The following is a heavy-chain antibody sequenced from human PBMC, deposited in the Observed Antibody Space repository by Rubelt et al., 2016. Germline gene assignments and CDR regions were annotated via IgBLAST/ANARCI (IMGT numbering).Heavy chain of an antibody. J-gene: IGHJ4*02. D-gene: IGHD6-19*01. CDR3: ARSGKQWDALDY. CDR2: IYYSGST. V-gene: IGHV4-59*08. Sequence: QVQLQESGPGLVKPSETLSLTCTVSGGSINRYYWSWIRQPPGKGLEWIGHIYYSGSTNYNPSLKSRVTISVDTSKTHFSLKLNSVTAADTAVYYCARSGKQWDALDYWGQGTLVTVSS. CDR1: GGSINRYY.